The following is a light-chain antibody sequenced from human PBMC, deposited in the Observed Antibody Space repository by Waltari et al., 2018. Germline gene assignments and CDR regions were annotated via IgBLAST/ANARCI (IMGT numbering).Light chain of an antibody. CDR1: SSNIGSNT. V-gene: IGLV1-44*01. J-gene: IGLJ1*01. CDR2: SNI. CDR3: AAWDDSLNGLYV. Sequence: QSVLTQPPSASGTPGQKVTISCSGRSSNIGSNTVNWYQQLPGAAPKLLIYSNIQRPSGVPDRISGSKSGTSASLAISWLQSEDEGDYYCAAWDDSLNGLYVFGTGTNVTVL.